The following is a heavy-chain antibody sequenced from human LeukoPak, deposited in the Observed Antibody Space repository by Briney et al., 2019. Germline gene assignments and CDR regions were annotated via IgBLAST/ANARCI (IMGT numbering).Heavy chain of an antibody. CDR1: GFTFSSYW. CDR2: INRDGSEK. Sequence: PGGSLRLSCAASGFTFSSYWMNWVRQAPGKGLEWVANINRDGSEKYYVDSVRGRFTISRDNAKNSLYLQMNSLRADDTAAYYCSSALVGGTNYFDPWGQGTLVTVSS. V-gene: IGHV3-7*02. J-gene: IGHJ5*02. CDR3: SSALVGGTNYFDP. D-gene: IGHD1-26*01.